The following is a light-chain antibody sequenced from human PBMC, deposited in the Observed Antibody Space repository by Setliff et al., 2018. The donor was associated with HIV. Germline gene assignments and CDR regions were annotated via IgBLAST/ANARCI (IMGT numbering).Light chain of an antibody. Sequence: QSALTQPASVSGSPGQSITISCTGTSSDIGRYNLVSWYQQYPGKAPKLKIYQATTRPSGVSNRSSGSKSGNTAALTTSGLHAEDEADYYCCSNTGSNTYVFGSGTKGTVL. J-gene: IGLJ1*01. V-gene: IGLV2-23*01. CDR1: SSDIGRYNL. CDR2: QAT. CDR3: CSNTGSNTYV.